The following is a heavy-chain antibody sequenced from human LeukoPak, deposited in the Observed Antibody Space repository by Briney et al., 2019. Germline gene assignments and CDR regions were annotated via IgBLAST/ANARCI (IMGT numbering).Heavy chain of an antibody. Sequence: GGSLRLSCAASGFTFSSYSMNWVRQAPGKGLEWVSSISSSSYIYYADSVKGRFTISRDNAKNSLYLQMNSLRAEDTAVYYCASGRYCSGGSCYPPYYYMDVWGKGTTVTVSS. CDR3: ASGRYCSGGSCYPPYYYMDV. CDR1: GFTFSSYS. J-gene: IGHJ6*03. V-gene: IGHV3-21*01. CDR2: ISSSSYI. D-gene: IGHD2-15*01.